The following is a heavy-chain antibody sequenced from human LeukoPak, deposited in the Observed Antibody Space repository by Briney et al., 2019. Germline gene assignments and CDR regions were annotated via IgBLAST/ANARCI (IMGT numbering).Heavy chain of an antibody. J-gene: IGHJ3*02. CDR1: GYTFTSYG. V-gene: IGHV1-18*01. CDR2: ITAYNDNT. D-gene: IGHD2-21*02. Sequence: ASVKVSCKASGYTFTSYGISWVRQAPGQGLEWMGWITAYNDNTNYAQKLQGRVTMTTDTSTSTAYMELRSLRSDDTAVYYCARDRGAAYCGGDCSWFRAFDIWGQGTMVIVSS. CDR3: ARDRGAAYCGGDCSWFRAFDI.